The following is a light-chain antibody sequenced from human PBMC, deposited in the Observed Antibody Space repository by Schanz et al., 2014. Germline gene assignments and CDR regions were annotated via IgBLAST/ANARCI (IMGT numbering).Light chain of an antibody. V-gene: IGKV3-20*01. CDR3: QQYASSPPT. CDR2: DAS. CDR1: QSVTSTY. J-gene: IGKJ4*01. Sequence: EIVLTQSPGTLSLSPGQRATLSCRASQSVTSTYVAWYQQKPGQAPRLLIYDASNRATGIPARFSGSGSGTDFTLTISSLEPEDFAVYYCQQYASSPPTFGGGTKV.